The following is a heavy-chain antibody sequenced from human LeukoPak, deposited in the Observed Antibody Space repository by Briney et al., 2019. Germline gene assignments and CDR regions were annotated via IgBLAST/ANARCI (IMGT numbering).Heavy chain of an antibody. D-gene: IGHD3-9*01. J-gene: IGHJ6*03. Sequence: GGSLRLSCAASGFTFSNYEMNWVRQAPGKGLEWVSYISTSGSTIYYADSVKGRFTISRDNGKSSLYLQMNSLRAEDTAVYYCAREYFDWLSSVYYYYYMDVWGKGTTVTISS. CDR2: ISTSGSTI. CDR3: AREYFDWLSSVYYYYYMDV. CDR1: GFTFSNYE. V-gene: IGHV3-48*03.